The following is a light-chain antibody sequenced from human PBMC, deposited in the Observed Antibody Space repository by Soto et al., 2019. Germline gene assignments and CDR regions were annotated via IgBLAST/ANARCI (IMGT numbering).Light chain of an antibody. Sequence: IVLPQSPGTLSLSPGERATLSCRASQSVSSSYLAGYQQKPGQAPRLLIYRASSRATGIPDRFSGSGSGTDFTLSISRLEPEDFAVYYCQQFGSSPPMTFGQGTRLEIK. CDR3: QQFGSSPPMT. J-gene: IGKJ5*01. CDR2: RAS. CDR1: QSVSSSY. V-gene: IGKV3-20*01.